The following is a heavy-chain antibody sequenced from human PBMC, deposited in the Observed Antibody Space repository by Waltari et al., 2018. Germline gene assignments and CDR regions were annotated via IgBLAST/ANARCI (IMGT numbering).Heavy chain of an antibody. CDR3: ARILYDSSGYYLIDY. D-gene: IGHD3-22*01. V-gene: IGHV4-31*03. Sequence: QVQLQESGPGLVKPSQTLSLTCTVSGGPISSGGYYWTWIRQHPGKGLEWIGYIYYSGSTYYNPSLKSRVTISVDTSKNQFSLKLSSVTAADTAVYYCARILYDSSGYYLIDYWGQGTLVTVSS. CDR2: IYYSGST. CDR1: GGPISSGGYY. J-gene: IGHJ4*02.